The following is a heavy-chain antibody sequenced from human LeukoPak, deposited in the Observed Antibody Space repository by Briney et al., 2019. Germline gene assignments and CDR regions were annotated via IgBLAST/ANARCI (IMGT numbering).Heavy chain of an antibody. D-gene: IGHD2-15*01. V-gene: IGHV4-34*01. CDR1: GFTFSSYG. Sequence: GSLRLSCAASGFTFSSYGMHWVRQAPGKGLEWIGEINHSGSTNYNPSLKSRITISVDTSKNQFSLKLSSVTAADTAVYYCARRGTHPDYGYCRGGSCYSGYYFDYWGQGTLVTVSS. J-gene: IGHJ4*02. CDR2: INHSGST. CDR3: ARRGTHPDYGYCRGGSCYSGYYFDY.